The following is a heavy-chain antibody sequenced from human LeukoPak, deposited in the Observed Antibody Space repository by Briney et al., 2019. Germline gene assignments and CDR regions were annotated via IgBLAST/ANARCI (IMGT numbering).Heavy chain of an antibody. Sequence: GGSLRLSCAASGFAFSSSWVLWVRQAPGKGLVWVSRINSDGTYTNYADSVKGRFTISRDNAKNTLYLQMISLRAEDTAVYYCARDLSHTFDYWGQGTLVTVSS. J-gene: IGHJ4*02. CDR3: ARDLSHTFDY. CDR1: GFAFSSSW. CDR2: INSDGTYT. V-gene: IGHV3-74*01.